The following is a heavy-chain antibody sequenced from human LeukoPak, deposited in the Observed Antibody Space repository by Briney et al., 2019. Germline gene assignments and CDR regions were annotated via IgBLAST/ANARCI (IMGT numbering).Heavy chain of an antibody. CDR2: INHSGST. J-gene: IGHJ4*02. D-gene: IGHD3-22*01. CDR3: ARGGTIYYDSSGPHRY. Sequence: PSETLSLTCAVYGGSFSGYYWSWIRQPPGKGLEWIGEINHSGSTNYNPSLKSRVTISVDTSKNRFSLKLSSVTAADTAVYYCARGGTIYYDSSGPHRYWGQGTLVTVSS. V-gene: IGHV4-34*01. CDR1: GGSFSGYY.